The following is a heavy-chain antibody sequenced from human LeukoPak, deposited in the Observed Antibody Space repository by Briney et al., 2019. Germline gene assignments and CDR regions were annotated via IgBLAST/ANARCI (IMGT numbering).Heavy chain of an antibody. CDR2: ISGRDSNT. J-gene: IGHJ4*02. CDR3: ARPTDYGVNGNCSNY. CDR1: GFTFSSYG. V-gene: IGHV3-23*01. D-gene: IGHD4-23*01. Sequence: GGSLRLSCAASGFTFSSYGMSWVRQAPGKGLEWVSTISGRDSNTYYADSVEGRFTISRDNSKNTLYLQMNSLRAEDTALFYSARPTDYGVNGNCSNYSGQGIPVTVSS.